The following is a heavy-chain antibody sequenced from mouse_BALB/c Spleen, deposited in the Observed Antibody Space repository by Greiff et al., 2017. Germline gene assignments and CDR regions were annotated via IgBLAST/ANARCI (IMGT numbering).Heavy chain of an antibody. J-gene: IGHJ3*01. V-gene: IGHV5-6*01. Sequence: EVQGVESGGDLVKPGGSLKLSCAASGFTFSSYGMSWVRQTPDKRLEWVATISSGGSYTYYPDSVKGRFTISRDNAKNTLYLQMSSLKSEDTAMYYCARHALSWFAYWGQGTLVTVSA. CDR2: ISSGGSYT. CDR1: GFTFSSYG. CDR3: ARHALSWFAY.